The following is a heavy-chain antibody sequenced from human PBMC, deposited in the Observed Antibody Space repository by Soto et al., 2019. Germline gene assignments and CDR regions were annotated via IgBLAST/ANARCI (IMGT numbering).Heavy chain of an antibody. V-gene: IGHV1-18*04. CDR3: ARGGQKNVYTSIGP. Sequence: SVKVSCKASTETLNNYGIALVGHAPVQGLEEMGWISTYNGNTNTYHKKRFQGRFTMTSDSASNTAYMELRSLTPDDTAVYYCARGGQKNVYTSIGPWGQGTLVTVSS. J-gene: IGHJ5*02. D-gene: IGHD1-1*01. CDR1: TETLNNYG. CDR2: ISTYNGNT.